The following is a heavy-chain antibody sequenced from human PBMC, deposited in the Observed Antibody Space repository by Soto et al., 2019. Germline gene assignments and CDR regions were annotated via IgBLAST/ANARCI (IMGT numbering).Heavy chain of an antibody. CDR2: IYYSGRT. Sequence: QVQLQESGPRLVKPSQTLSLTCTVSGGSIGSGGYYWSWIRQHPGKGLEWIGYIYYSGRTFYNPCLKRRVTLSMDTPQDQFSLDLTSVTAADTAVYYCAISFDDYGDCQYQFDYWGQGTLITVSS. CDR1: GGSIGSGGYY. V-gene: IGHV4-31*03. J-gene: IGHJ4*02. CDR3: AISFDDYGDCQYQFDY. D-gene: IGHD4-17*01.